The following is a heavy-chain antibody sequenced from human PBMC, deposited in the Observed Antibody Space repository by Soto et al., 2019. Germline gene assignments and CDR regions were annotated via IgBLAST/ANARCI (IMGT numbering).Heavy chain of an antibody. CDR2: INHSGST. CDR3: ARGARYCTNGVCYPRYYYYYYYMDV. V-gene: IGHV4-34*01. Sequence: SETLSLTCAVYGGSFSGYYWSWIRQPPGKGLEWIGEINHSGSTNYNPSLKSRVTISVDTSKNQFSLKLSSVTAADTAVYYCARGARYCTNGVCYPRYYYYYYYMDVWGEGTTVTVSS. J-gene: IGHJ6*03. CDR1: GGSFSGYY. D-gene: IGHD2-8*01.